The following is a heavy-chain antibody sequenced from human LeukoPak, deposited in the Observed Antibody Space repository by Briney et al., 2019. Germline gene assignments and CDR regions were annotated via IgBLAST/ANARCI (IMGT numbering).Heavy chain of an antibody. CDR1: GGSMSDYY. D-gene: IGHD4-11*01. J-gene: IGHJ6*03. CDR2: IYTNGGT. Sequence: SETLSLTCTVSGGSMSDYYWSWIRQPAGEGLEWIGRIYTNGGTNYISSLKSRVTISIDTSKNQFSLKLRSVTAADTAVYFCARAGNYYPAHDYYYQYMDVWGKGTTVTVSS. V-gene: IGHV4-4*07. CDR3: ARAGNYYPAHDYYYQYMDV.